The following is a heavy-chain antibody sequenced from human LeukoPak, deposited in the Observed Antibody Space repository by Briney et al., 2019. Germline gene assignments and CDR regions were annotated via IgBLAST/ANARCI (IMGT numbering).Heavy chain of an antibody. Sequence: PSETLSLTCTVSGYSISSGYYWGWIRQPPGKGLEWIGSINHSGSTNYNPSLKSRVTISVDTSKNQFSLKLSSVTAADTAVYYCASNVLWFGELLYVAYFDYWGQGTLVTVSS. CDR3: ASNVLWFGELLYVAYFDY. D-gene: IGHD3-10*01. J-gene: IGHJ4*02. CDR2: INHSGST. V-gene: IGHV4-38-2*02. CDR1: GYSISSGYY.